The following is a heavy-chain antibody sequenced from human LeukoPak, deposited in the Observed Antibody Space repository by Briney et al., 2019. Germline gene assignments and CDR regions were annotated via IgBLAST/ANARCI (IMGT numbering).Heavy chain of an antibody. V-gene: IGHV4-59*01. D-gene: IGHD5-18*01. CDR3: ARVHSGGSWIQLWPPYYMDV. Sequence: PSETLSLTCTVSGGSISSYYWSWIRQPPGKGLEWIGYIYYSGSTNYNPSLKSRVTISVDTSKNQFSLKLSSVTAADTAVYYCARVHSGGSWIQLWPPYYMDVSRKGTTVTVSS. J-gene: IGHJ6*03. CDR1: GGSISSYY. CDR2: IYYSGST.